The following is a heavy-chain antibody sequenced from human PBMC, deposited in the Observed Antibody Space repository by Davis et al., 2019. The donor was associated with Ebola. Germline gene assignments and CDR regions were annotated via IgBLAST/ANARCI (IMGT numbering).Heavy chain of an antibody. CDR3: ARDLGGGSWFDP. D-gene: IGHD1-26*01. CDR2: IYYSGST. V-gene: IGHV4-61*01. J-gene: IGHJ5*02. Sequence: MPSETLSLTCTVSGGSISSSSYYWSWIRQPPGKGLEWIGYIYYSGSTNYNPSLKSRVTISVDTSKNQFSLKLSPVTAADTAVYYCARDLGGGSWFDPWGQGTLVTVSS. CDR1: GGSISSSSYY.